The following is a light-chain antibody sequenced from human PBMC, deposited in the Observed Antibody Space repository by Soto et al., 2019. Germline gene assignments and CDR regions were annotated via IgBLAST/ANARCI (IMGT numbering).Light chain of an antibody. V-gene: IGKV1-33*01. J-gene: IGKJ4*01. CDR3: QQYDNLPLT. Sequence: DIQMTQSPSSLSASVGDRVTITCQASQDIDKYLNWYQQKPGKAPKLLIYDASNWETGVPARFSGSGSGTDFTFTISSLQPEDIATYYCQQYDNLPLTFGGGTKVEIK. CDR1: QDIDKY. CDR2: DAS.